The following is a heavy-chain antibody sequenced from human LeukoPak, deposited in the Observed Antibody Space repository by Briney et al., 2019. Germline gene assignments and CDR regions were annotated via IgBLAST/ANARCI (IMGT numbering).Heavy chain of an antibody. J-gene: IGHJ4*02. CDR3: ARGGYDSDFDY. Sequence: SETLSLTCTVSGGSISSYYWSWIRLPPGKRLEWIAYIYFTGRTQYNPSLKSRVTMSEDTSKNQFSLRLSSVTPADTAVYYCARGGYDSDFDYWGQGTLVTVSS. CDR2: IYFTGRT. CDR1: GGSISSYY. V-gene: IGHV4-59*01. D-gene: IGHD3-3*01.